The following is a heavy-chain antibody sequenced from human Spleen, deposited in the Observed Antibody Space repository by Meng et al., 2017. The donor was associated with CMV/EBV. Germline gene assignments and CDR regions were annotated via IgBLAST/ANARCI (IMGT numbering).Heavy chain of an antibody. D-gene: IGHD2-15*01. J-gene: IGHJ4*02. V-gene: IGHV1-8*01. CDR2: MNPNSGDT. Sequence: ASVKVSCKASGYTFTTYDINWVRQATGQGLEWMGWMNPNSGDTGYAQKIQGRVTMTRNTSISTAYMDLSSLRTDDTAGYYCARGPIDSVSNWGQGTLVTVSS. CDR3: ARGPIDSVSN. CDR1: GYTFTTYD.